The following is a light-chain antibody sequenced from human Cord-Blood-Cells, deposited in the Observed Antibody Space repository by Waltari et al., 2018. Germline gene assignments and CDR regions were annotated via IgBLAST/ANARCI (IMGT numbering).Light chain of an antibody. Sequence: SSELTQDPAVSVALGQTVRITCQGDSLRGYYASWYQQKLGQAPVLVIYGKNNRPSGIPDRFSGSSSGNTASLTITGAQAEDEADYYCNSRDSSGVVFGGGTKLTVL. J-gene: IGLJ2*01. V-gene: IGLV3-19*01. CDR3: NSRDSSGVV. CDR1: SLRGYY. CDR2: GKN.